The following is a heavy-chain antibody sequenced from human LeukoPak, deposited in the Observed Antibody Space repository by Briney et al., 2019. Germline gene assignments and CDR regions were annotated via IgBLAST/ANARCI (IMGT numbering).Heavy chain of an antibody. CDR3: ARGRSNGWFY. V-gene: IGHV4-34*01. D-gene: IGHD2-8*01. Sequence: SETLSLTCAVYGGSFSGYYWSWIRQPPGKGLEWIGEINHSGSTNYNPSLKSRVTISVDTSKNQFSLKLSSVTAADTAVYYCARGRSNGWFYWGQGTLVTVSS. J-gene: IGHJ4*02. CDR1: GGSFSGYY. CDR2: INHSGST.